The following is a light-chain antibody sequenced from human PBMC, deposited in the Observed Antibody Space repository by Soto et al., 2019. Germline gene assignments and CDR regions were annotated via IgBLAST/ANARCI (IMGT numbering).Light chain of an antibody. CDR3: SSYTSTYTLV. Sequence: QTVVTQEPSFSVSPGGTVTLTCGLSSGSVSSSHYPSWYQQTPGQAPRTLVYNTHSRTSGVPDRFSGSMLGNKAALTISGAQADDECVYYCSSYTSTYTLVFGGGTKLTVL. CDR1: SGSVSSSHY. CDR2: NTH. J-gene: IGLJ2*01. V-gene: IGLV8-61*01.